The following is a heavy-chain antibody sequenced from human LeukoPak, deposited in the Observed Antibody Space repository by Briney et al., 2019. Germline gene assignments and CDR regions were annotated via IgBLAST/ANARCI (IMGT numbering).Heavy chain of an antibody. CDR2: IGTAGEI. CDR1: GFTFSSYD. CDR3: ARAAYSSTWYSRYFDL. Sequence: GGSLRLSCAASGFTFSSYDIHWVRQARGEGLEWVSGIGTAGEIYYPGSVKGRFTISRENAKNSLYLQMNSLRAGDTAVYYCARAAYSSTWYSRYFDLWGRGTLVTVSS. D-gene: IGHD6-13*01. J-gene: IGHJ2*01. V-gene: IGHV3-13*01.